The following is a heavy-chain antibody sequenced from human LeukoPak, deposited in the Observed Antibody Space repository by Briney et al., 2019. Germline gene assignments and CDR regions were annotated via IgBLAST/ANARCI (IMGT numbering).Heavy chain of an antibody. V-gene: IGHV4-38-2*02. CDR1: GLSITRPYY. Sequence: SETLSLTCSVSGLSITRPYYWGWIRPSPGKGLEWIGSTSHRDSPYYNPSLESRVTISLDTSKNQFSLKLTSVTAADTAVYYCARDFGETSLPNWFDPWGQGTLVTVSS. CDR2: TSHRDSP. CDR3: ARDFGETSLPNWFDP. J-gene: IGHJ5*02. D-gene: IGHD3-16*01.